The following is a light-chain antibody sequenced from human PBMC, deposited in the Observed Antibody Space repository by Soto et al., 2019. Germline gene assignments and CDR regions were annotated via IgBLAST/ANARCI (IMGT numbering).Light chain of an antibody. CDR2: EGS. J-gene: IGLJ1*01. Sequence: QSVLTQPASVSGSPGQSITISCTGTSSDVGSYNLVSWYQHHPGKAPKLMIYEGSKRPSGVSNRFSGSKSGNTASLTISGLQAEDEADYYCCSYAGSSLYVFGTGTQLTVL. CDR1: SSDVGSYNL. CDR3: CSYAGSSLYV. V-gene: IGLV2-23*01.